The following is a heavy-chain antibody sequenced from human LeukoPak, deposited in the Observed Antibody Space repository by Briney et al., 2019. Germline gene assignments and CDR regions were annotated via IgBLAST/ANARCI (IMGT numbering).Heavy chain of an antibody. J-gene: IGHJ6*02. V-gene: IGHV3-23*01. Sequence: GGSLRLSCAASGFSFGSYAMSWVRQAAGKGLEWVSEICGSVSGSGDCTHYADSVKGRFTISRDNSKKTLYLQMNSLRAEDTAVYYCAKGVLPWSVADYGMDVWGQGTTVTVSS. D-gene: IGHD2-15*01. CDR2: ICGSVSGSGDCT. CDR1: GFSFGSYA. CDR3: AKGVLPWSVADYGMDV.